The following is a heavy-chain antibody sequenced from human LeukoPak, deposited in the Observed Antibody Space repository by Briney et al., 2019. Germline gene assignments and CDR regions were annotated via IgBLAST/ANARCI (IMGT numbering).Heavy chain of an antibody. Sequence: GGSLRLSCAASGFTFSSYSMNWVRQAPGKGLEWVSSISSSSSYIYYADSVKGRFTISRDNAKNSLYLQMNSLRAEDTAVHYCARGYCSGGSCWDYFDYWGQGTLVTVSS. CDR3: ARGYCSGGSCWDYFDY. CDR1: GFTFSSYS. J-gene: IGHJ4*02. V-gene: IGHV3-21*01. D-gene: IGHD2-15*01. CDR2: ISSSSSYI.